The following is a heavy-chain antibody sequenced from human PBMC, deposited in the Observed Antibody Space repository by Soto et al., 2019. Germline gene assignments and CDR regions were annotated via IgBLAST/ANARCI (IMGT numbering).Heavy chain of an antibody. CDR2: IKTDGSDT. J-gene: IGHJ3*02. Sequence: EVQLVESGGGLVQPGGSLRLSCAASGFTFSSYWMHWVRQSPGKGLVWVSRIKTDGSDTHYADSVKGRFTISRDNAKNTSYLQMNSLRDEDTAVYYCARPRTSDWAYDIWGQGTMVIVSS. V-gene: IGHV3-74*01. D-gene: IGHD3-9*01. CDR3: ARPRTSDWAYDI. CDR1: GFTFSSYW.